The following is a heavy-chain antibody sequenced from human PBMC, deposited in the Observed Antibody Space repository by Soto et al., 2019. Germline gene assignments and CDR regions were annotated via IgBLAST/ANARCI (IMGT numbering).Heavy chain of an antibody. CDR1: GYTFASYY. J-gene: IGHJ4*02. CDR2: INPSGGST. CDR3: AREPNYFDY. Sequence: ASVTLSCKASGYTFASYYMHWVRQAPGQGLEWMGIINPSGGSTSYAQKLQGRVTMTTDTSTSTADMELRSLRSDDTAVYYCAREPNYFDYWGQGTLVTVSS. V-gene: IGHV1-46*01.